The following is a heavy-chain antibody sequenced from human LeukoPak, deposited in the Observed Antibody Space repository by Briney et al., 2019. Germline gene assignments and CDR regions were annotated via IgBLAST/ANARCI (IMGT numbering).Heavy chain of an antibody. D-gene: IGHD2-21*02. CDR3: ARAESYCGGDCYGYDY. Sequence: ASVKVSCKASGYTFTSYYMHWVRQAPGQGLEWMGIINPSGGSTSYALKFQGRVTMTRDMSTSTVYMELSSLRSEDTAVYYCARAESYCGGDCYGYDYWGQGTLVTVSS. CDR2: INPSGGST. CDR1: GYTFTSYY. J-gene: IGHJ4*02. V-gene: IGHV1-46*01.